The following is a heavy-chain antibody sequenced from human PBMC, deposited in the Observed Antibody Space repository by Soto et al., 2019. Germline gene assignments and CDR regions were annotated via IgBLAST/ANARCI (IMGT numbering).Heavy chain of an antibody. D-gene: IGHD1-20*01. CDR1: GFSITPYY. CDR2: VYHTRNN. Sequence: QVQLQESGPGLVEPSETLSLTCTVSGFSITPYYWTWIRHPPGKGLEWSGYVYHTRNNYSHPSLKSRVTISLATSKNQVSLRLKSVNAADTAVYYCAREQYKWKLWGQGTLVPVSS. J-gene: IGHJ4*02. CDR3: AREQYKWKL. V-gene: IGHV4-59*01.